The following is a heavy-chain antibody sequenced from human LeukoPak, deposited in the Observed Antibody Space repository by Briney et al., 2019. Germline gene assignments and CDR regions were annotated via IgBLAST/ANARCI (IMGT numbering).Heavy chain of an antibody. CDR2: IIPIFGTA. Sequence: SVKVSCKASGGTFSSYAISWVRQAPGQGLELMGGIIPIFGTANYAQKFQGRVTITADETTSTAYMELSSLRSEDTAVYYCARNAVPDRPFSGMDVWGKGTTVTVSP. J-gene: IGHJ6*04. CDR1: GGTFSSYA. D-gene: IGHD2-2*01. CDR3: ARNAVPDRPFSGMDV. V-gene: IGHV1-69*01.